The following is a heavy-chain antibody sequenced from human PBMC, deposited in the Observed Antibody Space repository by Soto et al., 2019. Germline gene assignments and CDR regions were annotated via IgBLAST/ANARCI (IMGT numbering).Heavy chain of an antibody. CDR3: ASKQLVLGDGFDI. Sequence: GSLRISVAASGFTFSDYYMSWIRQAPGKGLEWVSYISSSSSTIYYADSVKGRFTISRDNAKNSLYLQMNSLRAEDTAVYYCASKQLVLGDGFDIWGQGTMVTVS. CDR1: GFTFSDYY. J-gene: IGHJ3*02. D-gene: IGHD6-13*01. CDR2: ISSSSSTI. V-gene: IGHV3-11*01.